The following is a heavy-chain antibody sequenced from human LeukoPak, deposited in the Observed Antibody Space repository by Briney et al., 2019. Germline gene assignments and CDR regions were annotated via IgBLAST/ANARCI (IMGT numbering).Heavy chain of an antibody. V-gene: IGHV1-2*02. D-gene: IGHD4-17*01. CDR3: ASSSVNGSDY. CDR2: INPNSGVT. CDR1: GYTFTGYY. Sequence: ASVKVSCKASGYTFTGYYMHWVRQAPGQGLEWMGWINPNSGVTNYAQNFQGRVTMTTDTSTSTAYMELRSLRSDDTAVYYCASSSVNGSDYWGQGTLVTVSS. J-gene: IGHJ4*02.